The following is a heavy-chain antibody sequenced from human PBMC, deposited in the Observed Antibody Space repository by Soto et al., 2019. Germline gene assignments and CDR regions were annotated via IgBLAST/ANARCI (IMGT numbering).Heavy chain of an antibody. CDR2: IYYSGST. J-gene: IGHJ4*02. Sequence: SETLSLTCTVSGGSISSGDYYWSWIRQHPGKGLEWIGYIYYSGSTYYNPSLKSRVTISVDTSKNQFSLKLSSVTAADTAVYYCARVRKESVTIFGVVIRYYFDYWGQGTLVTVSS. CDR3: ARVRKESVTIFGVVIRYYFDY. D-gene: IGHD3-3*01. V-gene: IGHV4-31*03. CDR1: GGSISSGDYY.